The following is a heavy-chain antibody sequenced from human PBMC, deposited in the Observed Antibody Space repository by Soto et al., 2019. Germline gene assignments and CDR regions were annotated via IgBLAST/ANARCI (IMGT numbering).Heavy chain of an antibody. J-gene: IGHJ4*02. CDR2: IYHGGST. V-gene: IGHV4-34*01. CDR3: ARHCSNGVCYKAFDY. Sequence: LSLTCAAYGGSFSGYYWSWIRQPPGKGLEWIGEIYHGGSTDYNPSLKSRVTISLDTSKNQFSLKLTSVTAADTAVYYCARHCSNGVCYKAFDYWGQGALVTVSS. D-gene: IGHD2-8*01. CDR1: GGSFSGYY.